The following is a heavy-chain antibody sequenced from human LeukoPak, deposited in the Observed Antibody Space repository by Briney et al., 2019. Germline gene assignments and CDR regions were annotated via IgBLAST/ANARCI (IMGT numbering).Heavy chain of an antibody. Sequence: SSETLSLTCTVSGGSISSGDYYWSWIRQPPGKGLEWIGYIYYSGSTYYNPSLKSRVTISVDTSKNQFSLKLSSVTAADTAAYYCARDLLSGWFSQDGGFDPWGQGTLVTVSS. V-gene: IGHV4-30-4*08. CDR2: IYYSGST. CDR3: ARDLLSGWFSQDGGFDP. CDR1: GGSISSGDYY. J-gene: IGHJ5*02. D-gene: IGHD6-19*01.